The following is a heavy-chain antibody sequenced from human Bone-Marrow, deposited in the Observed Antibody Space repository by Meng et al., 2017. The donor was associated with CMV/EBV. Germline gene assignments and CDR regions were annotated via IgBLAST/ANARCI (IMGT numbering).Heavy chain of an antibody. V-gene: IGHV3-53*01. CDR1: GFTVSSNY. Sequence: GGSLRLSCAASGFTVSSNYMSWVRQAPGKELEWVSDIYSGGRTYYADSVKGRITISRDNAKNSLYLQMNSLRAEDTAVYYGASDGKTVDYWGQGTLVTVSS. CDR3: ASDGKTVDY. J-gene: IGHJ4*02. CDR2: IYSGGRT. D-gene: IGHD4-17*01.